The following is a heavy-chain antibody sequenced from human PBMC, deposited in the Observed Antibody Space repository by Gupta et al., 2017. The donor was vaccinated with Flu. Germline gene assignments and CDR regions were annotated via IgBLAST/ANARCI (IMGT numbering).Heavy chain of an antibody. V-gene: IGHV4-34*01. CDR3: ARGVRWLHWYFDL. Sequence: QVQLQQWGAGLLKPSETLSLTCAVYGGSFSGYYWSWIRQPPGKGLEWIGEINHSGSTNYNPSLKSRVTISVDTSKNQFSLKLSSVTAADTAVYYCARGVRWLHWYFDLWGRGTLVTVSS. J-gene: IGHJ2*01. D-gene: IGHD3-22*01. CDR2: INHSGST. CDR1: GGSFSGYY.